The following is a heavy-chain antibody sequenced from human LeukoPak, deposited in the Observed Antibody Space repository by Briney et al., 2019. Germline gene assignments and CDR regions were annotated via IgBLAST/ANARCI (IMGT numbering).Heavy chain of an antibody. CDR2: IVVGSGNT. D-gene: IGHD1-26*01. V-gene: IGHV1-58*02. CDR1: GFTFTSSA. J-gene: IGHJ3*02. CDR3: AARSGRFDAFDI. Sequence: GASVKVSCKASGFTFTSSAMQWVRQARGQRLEWIGWIVVGSGNTNYAQKFQERVTITRDMSTSTAYMELSSLRSEGAAVYYCAARSGRFDAFDIWGQGTMVTVSS.